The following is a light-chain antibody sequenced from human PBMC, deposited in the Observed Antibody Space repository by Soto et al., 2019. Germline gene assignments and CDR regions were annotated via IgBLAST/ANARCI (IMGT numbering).Light chain of an antibody. V-gene: IGKV1-8*01. Sequence: AIRMTQSPSSLSASTGDRVTITCRARQGISSYLAWYQQKPGKAPKLLIYAASTLQSGVPSRFSGSGSGTDFTLTISCLQSEDFATYYCQQYYSYPRGTFGQGTKVDIK. CDR3: QQYYSYPRGT. CDR1: QGISSY. J-gene: IGKJ1*01. CDR2: AAS.